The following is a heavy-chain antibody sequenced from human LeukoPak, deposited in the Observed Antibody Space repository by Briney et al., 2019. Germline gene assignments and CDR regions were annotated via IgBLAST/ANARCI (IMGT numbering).Heavy chain of an antibody. CDR1: GGSISSYY. Sequence: SETLSLTCTVSGGSISSYYWSWIRQPPGKGLEWIGYIYYSGSTNYNPSLKSRVTISVDTSKNQFSLKLSSVTAADTAVYYCASRYYYDSSGYYGVRYYFDYWGQGTLVTVSS. D-gene: IGHD3-22*01. V-gene: IGHV4-59*08. CDR3: ASRYYYDSSGYYGVRYYFDY. CDR2: IYYSGST. J-gene: IGHJ4*02.